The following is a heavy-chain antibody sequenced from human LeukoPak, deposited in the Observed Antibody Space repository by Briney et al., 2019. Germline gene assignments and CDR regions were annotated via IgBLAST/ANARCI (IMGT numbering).Heavy chain of an antibody. J-gene: IGHJ6*03. Sequence: GGSLRLSCAASGFSFDGYTMHWVRQAPGKGLEGVSLFSWDGDSTYYADSVKGRFTISRDNSKNSLYLQMNSLRSEDTALYYCAKEGPQREYDYYMDVWGKGTTVTVSS. CDR1: GFSFDGYT. V-gene: IGHV3-43*01. D-gene: IGHD1-26*01. CDR3: AKEGPQREYDYYMDV. CDR2: FSWDGDST.